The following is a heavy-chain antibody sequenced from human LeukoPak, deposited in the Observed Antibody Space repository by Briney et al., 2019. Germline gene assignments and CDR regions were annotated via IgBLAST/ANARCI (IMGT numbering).Heavy chain of an antibody. D-gene: IGHD6-25*01. J-gene: IGHJ3*02. CDR2: VSHDEKHDK. Sequence: GTSLSLSCAASGFTFCSSVMHWVRQAPGKGLEWVALVSHDEKHDKQYPDSVKGRFTISRDNSKNTVYLQINTLSTEDSTMYYCAREGYSSGRAGVFDIWGQGTLVTVSS. CDR1: GFTFCSSV. V-gene: IGHV3-30*04. CDR3: AREGYSSGRAGVFDI.